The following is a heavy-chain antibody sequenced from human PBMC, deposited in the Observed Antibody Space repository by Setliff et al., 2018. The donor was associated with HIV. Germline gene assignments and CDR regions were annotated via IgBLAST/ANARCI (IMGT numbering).Heavy chain of an antibody. D-gene: IGHD6-19*01. CDR2: IIPLFETP. CDR1: GGSFSTYA. V-gene: IGHV1-69*06. Sequence: SVKVSCKSSGGSFSTYAINWVRQAPGQGLEWMGNIIPLFETPDAAPRFRGRVTITADKSTSTAYMELSSLTYDDTAVYYCAYSRQKQQWLGAFDYWGQGTLVTVSS. J-gene: IGHJ4*02. CDR3: AYSRQKQQWLGAFDY.